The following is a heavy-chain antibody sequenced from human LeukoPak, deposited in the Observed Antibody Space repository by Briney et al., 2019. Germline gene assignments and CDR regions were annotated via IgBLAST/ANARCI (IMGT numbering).Heavy chain of an antibody. Sequence: GASVKVSCKASGYTFTSYGISWVRQAPGQGLEWMGWISAYNGNTNYAQKLQGRVTMTTDTSTSTAYMELRSLRSDDTAVYYCARDSGSYSGDHYYYMDVWGKGTTVTVSS. CDR3: ARDSGSYSGDHYYYMDV. CDR1: GYTFTSYG. D-gene: IGHD1-26*01. V-gene: IGHV1-18*01. J-gene: IGHJ6*03. CDR2: ISAYNGNT.